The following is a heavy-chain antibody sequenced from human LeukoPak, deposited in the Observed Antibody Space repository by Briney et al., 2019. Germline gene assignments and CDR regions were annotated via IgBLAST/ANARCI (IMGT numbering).Heavy chain of an antibody. CDR2: ISAYNGNT. CDR3: ARDGRKYDFWSGYYFDY. Sequence: ASVKVSCKASGYTFTSYGISWVRQAPGQGLEWMGWISAYNGNTNYAQKLQGRVTMTTDTSTSTAYMELRSLRADDTAVYYCARDGRKYDFWSGYYFDYGGQGTLGTVSS. D-gene: IGHD3-3*01. CDR1: GYTFTSYG. V-gene: IGHV1-18*01. J-gene: IGHJ4*02.